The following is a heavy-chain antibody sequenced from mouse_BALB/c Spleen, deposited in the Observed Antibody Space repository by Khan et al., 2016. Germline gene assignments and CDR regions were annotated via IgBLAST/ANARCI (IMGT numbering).Heavy chain of an antibody. D-gene: IGHD2-1*01. V-gene: IGHV9-2-1*01. CDR3: ARRVYYGFDY. CDR2: INTETGEP. CDR1: GYTFTDYS. Sequence: QIQLVQSGPELKKPGETVKISCKASGYTFTDYSMHWVKQAPGKGLKWMGWINTETGEPTYADDFKGRFAFSLATSASTAYLQINNLKNEDTATYFWARRVYYGFDYWGQGTTLTVSS. J-gene: IGHJ2*01.